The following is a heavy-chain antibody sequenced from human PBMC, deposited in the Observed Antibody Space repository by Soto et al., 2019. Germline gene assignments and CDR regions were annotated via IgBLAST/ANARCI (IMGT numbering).Heavy chain of an antibody. V-gene: IGHV3-23*01. CDR1: GFTFSSYA. CDR3: ANGARQLAHWGAFYFDY. J-gene: IGHJ4*02. CDR2: ISGSGGST. Sequence: EVQLLESGGGLVQPGGSLRLSCAASGFTFSSYAMSWVRQAPGKGLEWVSAISGSGGSTYYADSVKGRFTISRDNSKNTLYLQMNSLRAEDTAVYYCANGARQLAHWGAFYFDYWGQGTLVTVSS. D-gene: IGHD6-13*01.